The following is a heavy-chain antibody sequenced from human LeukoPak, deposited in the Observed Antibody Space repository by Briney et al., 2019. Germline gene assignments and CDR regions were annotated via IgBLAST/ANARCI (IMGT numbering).Heavy chain of an antibody. D-gene: IGHD5-24*01. CDR1: GGSISSGGYY. CDR3: ARGGYKPPKAFDI. J-gene: IGHJ3*02. CDR2: IYYSGST. V-gene: IGHV4-31*03. Sequence: PSETLSLTCTVSGGSISSGGYYWSWIRQHPGKGLEWIGYIYYSGSTYYNPSLKSRVTISVDTSKNQFSLKLSSVTAADTAVYYCARGGYKPPKAFDIWGQGTMVTASS.